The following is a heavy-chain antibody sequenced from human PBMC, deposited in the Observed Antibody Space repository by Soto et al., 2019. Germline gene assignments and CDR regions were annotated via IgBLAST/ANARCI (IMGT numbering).Heavy chain of an antibody. J-gene: IGHJ5*02. CDR2: IYYSGST. D-gene: IGHD3-22*01. V-gene: IGHV4-59*01. CDR1: GGSISSYY. Sequence: SETLSLTCTVSGGSISSYYWSWIRQPPGKGLEWIGYIYYSGSTNYNPSLKSRVTISVDTSKNQFSLKLSSVTAADTAVYYCAREKDYYDSTANWFDPWGQGTLVT. CDR3: AREKDYYDSTANWFDP.